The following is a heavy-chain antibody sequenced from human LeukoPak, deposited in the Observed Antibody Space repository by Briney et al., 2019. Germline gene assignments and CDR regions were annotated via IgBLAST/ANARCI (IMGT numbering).Heavy chain of an antibody. D-gene: IGHD2/OR15-2a*01. CDR1: GGSISSYY. CDR3: ARDSLSYYYYYMDV. CDR2: IYTSGST. Sequence: PSETLSLTCTVSGGSISSYYWSWIRQPAGKGLEWIGRIYTSGSTNYNPSLKSRVTMSVDTSKNQFSLKLSSVTAADTAVYYCARDSLSYYYYYMDVWGKGTTVTISS. V-gene: IGHV4-4*07. J-gene: IGHJ6*03.